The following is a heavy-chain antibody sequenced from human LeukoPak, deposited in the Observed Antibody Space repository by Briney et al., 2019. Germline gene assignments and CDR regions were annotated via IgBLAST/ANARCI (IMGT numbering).Heavy chain of an antibody. D-gene: IGHD3-10*01. V-gene: IGHV4-38-2*01. CDR2: IYHSGST. Sequence: SETLCLTCAVSGYSISSGYYWGWIRQPPGKGLEWTGSIYHSGSTYYNPSLKSRVTISVDTSKNQFSLKLSSVTAADTAVYYCATTGVRGIRDWFDPRGQGTLVTVSS. CDR3: ATTGVRGIRDWFDP. CDR1: GYSISSGYY. J-gene: IGHJ5*02.